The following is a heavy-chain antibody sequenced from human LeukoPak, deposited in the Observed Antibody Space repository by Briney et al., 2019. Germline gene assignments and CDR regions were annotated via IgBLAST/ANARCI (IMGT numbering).Heavy chain of an antibody. CDR2: IXSSSSYT. V-gene: IGHV3-11*03. J-gene: IGHJ3*02. Sequence: GGSLRLSCVVSGIPFGDYYMNWIRQAPGKGLEWISXIXSSSSYTYYADSVEGRFTISRDNSKNTLYLQMNSLRAEDTAVYYCASHTNDYGDGNAFDIWGQGTMVTVSS. D-gene: IGHD4-17*01. CDR1: GIPFGDYY. CDR3: ASHTNDYGDGNAFDI.